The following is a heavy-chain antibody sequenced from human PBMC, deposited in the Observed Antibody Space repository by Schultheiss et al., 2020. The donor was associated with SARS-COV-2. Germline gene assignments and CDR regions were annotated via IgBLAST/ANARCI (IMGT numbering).Heavy chain of an antibody. J-gene: IGHJ4*02. D-gene: IGHD3-22*01. CDR1: GFTFSGYS. V-gene: IGHV3-23*01. CDR2: ISSTSPST. Sequence: GGSLRLSCAASGFTFSGYSMNWVRQSPGRGLEWVSTISSTSPSTYYADSVKGRFTISRDNSKNTLYLQMNSLRAEDTAVYYCAKEHSSGPFFDYWGQGTLVTVSS. CDR3: AKEHSSGPFFDY.